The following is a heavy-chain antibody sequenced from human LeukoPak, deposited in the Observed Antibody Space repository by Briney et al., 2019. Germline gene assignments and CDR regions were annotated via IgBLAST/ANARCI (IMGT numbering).Heavy chain of an antibody. CDR2: IWYDGSLT. CDR3: VTDGGRLYYMDV. Sequence: QPGRSLRLSCAASGFTSSSSGMHWVRQAPGKGLEWVAVIWYDGSLTYYVDSVKGRFTISRDNSKNTLYLQMNSLRAEDTAVYYCVTDGGRLYYMDVWGKGTTVTVSS. CDR1: GFTSSSSG. J-gene: IGHJ6*03. V-gene: IGHV3-33*01.